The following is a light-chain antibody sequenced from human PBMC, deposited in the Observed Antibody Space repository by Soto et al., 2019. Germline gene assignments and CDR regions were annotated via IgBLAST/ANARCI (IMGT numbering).Light chain of an antibody. CDR2: AAS. CDR1: QGISNY. V-gene: IGKV1-27*01. Sequence: DIQMTQSPSSLSASVGDRVTITCRASQGISNYLAWYQQKAGKVPKLLIHAASSLQSGVPSRFSGSGSGTDYTLTISSMQPEDVATYYCQKYDSAPWTFGQGTKVAIK. CDR3: QKYDSAPWT. J-gene: IGKJ1*01.